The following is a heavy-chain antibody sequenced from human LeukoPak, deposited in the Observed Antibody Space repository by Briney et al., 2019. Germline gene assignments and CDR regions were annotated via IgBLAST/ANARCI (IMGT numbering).Heavy chain of an antibody. V-gene: IGHV4-59*01. CDR3: AKCPTAMVTEVDFDY. J-gene: IGHJ4*02. Sequence: SETLSLTCTVSGGSISSYYWSWIRQPPGKGLEWIGYIYYSGSTNYNPSLKSRVTISVDTSKNQFSLKLSSVTAADTAVYYCAKCPTAMVTEVDFDYWGQGTLVTVSS. CDR1: GGSISSYY. CDR2: IYYSGST. D-gene: IGHD5-18*01.